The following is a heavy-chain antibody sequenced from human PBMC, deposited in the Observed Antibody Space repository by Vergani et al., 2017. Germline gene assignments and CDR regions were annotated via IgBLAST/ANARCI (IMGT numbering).Heavy chain of an antibody. CDR3: AREPPYCGGDCYFDY. Sequence: EVQLVESGGGLVQPGGSLRLPCAASGFTFSSYWMHWVRQAPGKGLVWVSRINSDGSSTSYADSVKGRFTISRDNAKNTLYLQMNSLRAEDTAVYYCAREPPYCGGDCYFDYWGQGTLVTVSS. CDR2: INSDGSST. V-gene: IGHV3-74*01. J-gene: IGHJ4*02. CDR1: GFTFSSYW. D-gene: IGHD2-21*02.